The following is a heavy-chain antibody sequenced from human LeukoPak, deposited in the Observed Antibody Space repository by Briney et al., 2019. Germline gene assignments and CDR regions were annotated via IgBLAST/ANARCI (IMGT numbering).Heavy chain of an antibody. CDR2: IKQDGSHK. J-gene: IGHJ4*02. V-gene: IGHV3-7*01. CDR1: GFTFSTYW. Sequence: GGSLRLSCAASGFTFSTYWMYWVRQAPGKGLEWMANIKQDGSHKYYVGSVKGRFTISRDNAKNSLYLQMNSLRVEDTAVYYCVREEGYWGQGTLVTVSS. CDR3: VREEGY.